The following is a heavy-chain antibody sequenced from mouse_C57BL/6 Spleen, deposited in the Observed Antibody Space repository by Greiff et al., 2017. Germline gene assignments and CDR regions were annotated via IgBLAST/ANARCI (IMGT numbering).Heavy chain of an antibody. J-gene: IGHJ2*01. CDR3: ARGITTVVNPPNFDY. V-gene: IGHV1-39*01. CDR1: GYSFTDYN. Sequence: VQLQQSGPELVKPGASVKISCKASGYSFTDYNMNWVKQSNGKSLEWIGVINPNYGTTSYNQKFKGKATLTVDQSSSTAYMQLNSLTSEDSAVYDGARGITTVVNPPNFDYWGQGTTLTVSS. D-gene: IGHD1-1*01. CDR2: INPNYGTT.